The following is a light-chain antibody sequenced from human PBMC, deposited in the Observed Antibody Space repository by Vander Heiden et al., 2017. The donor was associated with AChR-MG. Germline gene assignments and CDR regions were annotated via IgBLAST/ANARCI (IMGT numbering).Light chain of an antibody. CDR2: AAS. CDR1: QSISSY. J-gene: IGKJ1*01. CDR3: QQCASTVGT. Sequence: DIQMTQSPSSLSASVGDRVTITCRASQSISSYLNWYQQKPGKAPKLLIYAASSLQSGVPSRFSVSGSGTDFTLTISSLQPEDFATYYCQQCASTVGTFGHGTKAEI. V-gene: IGKV1-39*01.